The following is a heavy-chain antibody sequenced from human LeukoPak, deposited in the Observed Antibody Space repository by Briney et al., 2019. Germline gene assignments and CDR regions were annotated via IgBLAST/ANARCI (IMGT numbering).Heavy chain of an antibody. CDR1: GDSVSNNTAA. CDR3: ARAAYGKFY. Sequence: QTLSLTCAISGDSVSNNTAAWNWIRQSPSRGLEWLGRTYYRSKWFNDYAMSVKSRITINPDTSENQLSLQLNSVTPEDTAVYYCARAAYGKFYWGQGTLVTVSS. J-gene: IGHJ4*02. CDR2: TYYRSKWFN. V-gene: IGHV6-1*01. D-gene: IGHD6-25*01.